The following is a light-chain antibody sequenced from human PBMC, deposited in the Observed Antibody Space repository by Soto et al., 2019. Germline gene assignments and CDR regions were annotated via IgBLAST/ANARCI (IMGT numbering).Light chain of an antibody. CDR3: QQYNHWPPWT. CDR1: QSVSSN. J-gene: IGKJ1*01. Sequence: EIVMTQSPATLSVSPGERATLSCRASQSVSSNLAWYQQKPGQAPRVLIYGASTSATGIPARFSGSGSGTEYTLIISSLQSEDFALYYCQQYNHWPPWTFGQGTKMDIK. CDR2: GAS. V-gene: IGKV3-15*01.